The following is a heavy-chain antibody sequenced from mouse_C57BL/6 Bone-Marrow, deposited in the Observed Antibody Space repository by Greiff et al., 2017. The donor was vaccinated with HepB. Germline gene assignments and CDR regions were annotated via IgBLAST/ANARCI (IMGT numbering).Heavy chain of an antibody. CDR3: ARGLLRYFDY. CDR1: GYTFTSYG. CDR2: IYPRSGNT. Sequence: QVQLKESGAELARPGASVKLSCKASGYTFTSYGISWVKQRTGQGLEWIGEIYPRSGNTYYNEKFKGKATLTADKSSSTAYMELRSLTSEDSAVYFCARGLLRYFDYWGQGTTLTVSS. V-gene: IGHV1-81*01. J-gene: IGHJ2*01. D-gene: IGHD1-1*01.